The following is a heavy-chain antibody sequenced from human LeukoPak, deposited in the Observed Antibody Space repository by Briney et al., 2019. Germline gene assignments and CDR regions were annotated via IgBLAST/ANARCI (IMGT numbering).Heavy chain of an antibody. J-gene: IGHJ3*02. Sequence: SETLSLTCTVSGGSISSYYWSWIRQPAGKGLEWIGRIYTSGSTNYNPSLKSRVTMSVDTSKNQFSLKLSSVTAADTAVYYCARAPWAYGNYVHAFDIWGHGTMVTVSS. V-gene: IGHV4-4*07. D-gene: IGHD4-11*01. CDR3: ARAPWAYGNYVHAFDI. CDR2: IYTSGST. CDR1: GGSISSYY.